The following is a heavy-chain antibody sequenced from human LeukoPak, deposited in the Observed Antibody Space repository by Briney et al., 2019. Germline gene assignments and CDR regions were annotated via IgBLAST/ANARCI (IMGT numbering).Heavy chain of an antibody. V-gene: IGHV1-69*13. D-gene: IGHD4-23*01. Sequence: SVKVSCKASGGTFRSNAISWVRQAPGQGLGWMGGITPIFGTANYAQKFQGRVTITAVESMSTAYMELSGLRSEDTAVYYCARGWLAETTVVTPYNYWGQGTLVTVSS. CDR2: ITPIFGTA. J-gene: IGHJ4*02. CDR1: GGTFRSNA. CDR3: ARGWLAETTVVTPYNY.